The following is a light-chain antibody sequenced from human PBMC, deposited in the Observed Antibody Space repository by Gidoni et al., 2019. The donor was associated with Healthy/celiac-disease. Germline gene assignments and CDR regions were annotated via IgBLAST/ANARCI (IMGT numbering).Light chain of an antibody. Sequence: QSVLPQPPSVSAAPGQRVTISCNGSSSNIGAGYDVHWYQQLPGTAPNLLIYGNSNRPSGVPDRFSGSKSGTSASLAITGLQAEDEADYYCQSYESSLSGVFGGGTKLTVL. CDR3: QSYESSLSGV. CDR2: GNS. J-gene: IGLJ2*01. CDR1: SSNIGAGYD. V-gene: IGLV1-40*01.